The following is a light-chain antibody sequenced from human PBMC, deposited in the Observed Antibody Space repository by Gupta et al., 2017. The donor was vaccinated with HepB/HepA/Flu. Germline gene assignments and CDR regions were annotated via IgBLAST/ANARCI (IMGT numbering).Light chain of an antibody. CDR1: KLGDKY. CDR3: QAWDSSTAWV. CDR2: QDS. V-gene: IGLV3-1*01. J-gene: IGLJ2*01. Sequence: SYELTQPPSVSVSPGQTASIPCSGDKLGDKYACWYQQKPGQSPVLVIYQDSKRPSGIPERFSGSNSGKTATLTISGTQARDEADYYCQAWDSSTAWVFGGGTKLTVL.